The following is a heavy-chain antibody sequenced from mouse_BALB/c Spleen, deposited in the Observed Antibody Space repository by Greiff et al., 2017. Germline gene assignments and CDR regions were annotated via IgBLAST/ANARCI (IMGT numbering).Heavy chain of an antibody. Sequence: EVQRVESGGGLVKPGGSLKLSCAASGFAFSSYDMSWVRQTPEKRLEWVAYISSGGGSTYYPDTVKGRFTISRDNAKNTLYLQMSSLKSEDTAMYDCARHYDGYFPYAMDDWGQGTSVTVAS. J-gene: IGHJ4*01. CDR3: ARHYDGYFPYAMDD. CDR1: GFAFSSYD. CDR2: ISSGGGST. V-gene: IGHV5-12-1*01. D-gene: IGHD2-3*01.